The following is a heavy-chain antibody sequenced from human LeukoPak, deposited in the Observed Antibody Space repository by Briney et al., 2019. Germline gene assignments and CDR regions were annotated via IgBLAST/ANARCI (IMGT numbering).Heavy chain of an antibody. CDR1: GFTFSNYA. CDR2: IRGSVDDA. Sequence: GRPLRLSCAASGFTFSNYAMSWVRQAPGNGLEWASRIRGSVDDAHYADSVRGRFTISRDNSKNTLYLQMNSLRAEDTAVYFCAKGGAYCSGGSCSNFDYWGQGTLVTVSS. CDR3: AKGGAYCSGGSCSNFDY. J-gene: IGHJ4*02. D-gene: IGHD2-15*01. V-gene: IGHV3-23*01.